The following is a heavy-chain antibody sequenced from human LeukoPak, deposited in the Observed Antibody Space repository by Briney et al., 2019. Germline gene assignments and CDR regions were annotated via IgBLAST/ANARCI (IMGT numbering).Heavy chain of an antibody. CDR2: IYTSGST. D-gene: IGHD2-2*01. CDR3: ARVRSTSLYYMGV. J-gene: IGHJ6*03. Sequence: SETLSLTCTVSGDSISNYYWSWIRQPAGKGLEWIGRIYTSGSTNYNPSLKSRVTMSVDTSKNQFSLKLSSVTAADTAVYYCARVRSTSLYYMGVWGKGTTVTVSS. CDR1: GDSISNYY. V-gene: IGHV4-4*07.